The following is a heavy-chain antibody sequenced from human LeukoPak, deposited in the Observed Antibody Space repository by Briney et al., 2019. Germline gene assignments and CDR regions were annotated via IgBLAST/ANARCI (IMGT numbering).Heavy chain of an antibody. CDR2: IKQDGSEK. CDR3: ARDSSIAVAGPLDY. D-gene: IGHD6-19*01. Sequence: GGSLRLSCAASGFTFSSYWMSWVRQAPGKGVEWVANIKQDGSEKYYVDSVKGRFTISRDNAKNSLYLQMNSLRAEDTAVYYCARDSSIAVAGPLDYWGQGTLVTVSS. V-gene: IGHV3-7*03. J-gene: IGHJ4*02. CDR1: GFTFSSYW.